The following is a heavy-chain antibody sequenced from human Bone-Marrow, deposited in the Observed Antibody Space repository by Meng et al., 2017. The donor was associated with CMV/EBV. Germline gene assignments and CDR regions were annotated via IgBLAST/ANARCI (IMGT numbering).Heavy chain of an antibody. CDR3: ARDANDILTGYYQLGYYYYYYGMDV. CDR2: ISSSSSYI. Sequence: GESLKISCEVSGLTFRSYWMHWVRQAPGKGLEWVSSISSSSSYIYYADSVKGRFTISRDNAKNSLYLQMNSLRAEDTAVYYCARDANDILTGYYQLGYYYYYYGMDVWGQGTTVTVSS. V-gene: IGHV3-21*01. J-gene: IGHJ6*02. D-gene: IGHD3-9*01. CDR1: GLTFRSYW.